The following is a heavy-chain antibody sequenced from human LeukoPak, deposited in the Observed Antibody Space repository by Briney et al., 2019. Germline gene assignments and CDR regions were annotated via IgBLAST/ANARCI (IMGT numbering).Heavy chain of an antibody. CDR3: ARAGRDGYNFYLDY. D-gene: IGHD5-24*01. V-gene: IGHV4-34*01. J-gene: IGHJ4*02. CDR1: GGSFSGYY. CDR2: IYHSGST. Sequence: SETLSLTCAVYGGSFSGYYRSWIRQPPGKGLEWIGSIYHSGSTYYNPSLKSRVTISVDTSKNQFSLKLSSVTAADTAVYYCARAGRDGYNFYLDYWGQGTLVTVSS.